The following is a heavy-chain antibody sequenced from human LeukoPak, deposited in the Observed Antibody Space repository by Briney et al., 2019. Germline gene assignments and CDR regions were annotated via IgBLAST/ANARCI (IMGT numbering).Heavy chain of an antibody. CDR1: GYSISRGYY. D-gene: IGHD3-10*01. CDR3: ARAGWIITSGIDY. V-gene: IGHV4-38-2*01. CDR2: IHHTGST. Sequence: SETLSLTCGVSGYSISRGYYWAWIRQPPGKGLEWIGTIHHTGSTYYTPSLGSRVTISVDTSKNEFSLNLNSVTAADTAVYYCARAGWIITSGIDYWGQGALVTVSS. J-gene: IGHJ4*02.